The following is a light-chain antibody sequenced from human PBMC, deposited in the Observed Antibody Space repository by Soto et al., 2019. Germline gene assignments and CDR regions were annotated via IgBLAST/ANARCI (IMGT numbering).Light chain of an antibody. CDR3: QKYNSAPQT. Sequence: DIQMTQSPSTLSASVGDRVTITCRARQTISIWLAWYQQKPGKAPKLLIYDASILQSGVPSRFSGSGSGTGFTLTISSLQPEDVATYYCQKYNSAPQTFGQGTKVDIK. V-gene: IGKV1-5*01. CDR1: QTISIW. J-gene: IGKJ1*01. CDR2: DAS.